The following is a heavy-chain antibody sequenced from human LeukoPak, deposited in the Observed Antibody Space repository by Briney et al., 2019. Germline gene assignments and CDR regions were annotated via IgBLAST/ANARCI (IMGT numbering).Heavy chain of an antibody. Sequence: GGSLRLSCAASGSTFSSYAMSWVRQAPGKGLEWVSAICGSGGSTYYADSVKGRFTISRDNSKNTLYLQMNSLRAEDTAVCYCAKDQTHYCSSTRWYEGYDYWGQGTVVTVSS. CDR3: AKDQTHYCSSTRWYEGYDY. D-gene: IGHD2-2*01. CDR1: GSTFSSYA. CDR2: ICGSGGST. J-gene: IGHJ4*02. V-gene: IGHV3-23*01.